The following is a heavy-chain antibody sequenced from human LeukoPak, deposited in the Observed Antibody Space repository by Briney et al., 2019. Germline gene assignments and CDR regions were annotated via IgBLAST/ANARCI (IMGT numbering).Heavy chain of an antibody. CDR2: MNPNSGNT. D-gene: IGHD6-13*01. Sequence: ASVKVSCKASGYTFTSYDINWVRQATGQGLEWMGWMNPNSGNTNYAQKLQGRVTMTTDTSTSTAYMELRSLRSDDTAVYYCARDEGSSWSPYYYGMDVWGQGTTVTVSS. V-gene: IGHV1-18*01. J-gene: IGHJ6*02. CDR1: GYTFTSYD. CDR3: ARDEGSSWSPYYYGMDV.